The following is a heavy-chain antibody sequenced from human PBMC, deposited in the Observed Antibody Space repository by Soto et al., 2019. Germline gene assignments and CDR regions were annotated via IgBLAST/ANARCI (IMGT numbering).Heavy chain of an antibody. J-gene: IGHJ4*02. D-gene: IGHD4-17*01. CDR3: AKESMPQHYGDTLFDY. CDR1: GFSFSSYA. CDR2: FSAGGRA. Sequence: QLLESGGGLVQPGGSLRLSCEASGFSFSSYALSWVRQAPGKGLEWVSTFSAGGRAYYADSVKGRFTIAKDTSMNTLRLQASSLRAEDTAVYYCAKESMPQHYGDTLFDYWGQGTRVTVSS. V-gene: IGHV3-23*01.